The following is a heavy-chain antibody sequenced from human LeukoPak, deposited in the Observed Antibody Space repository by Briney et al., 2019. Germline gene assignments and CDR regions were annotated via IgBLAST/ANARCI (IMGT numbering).Heavy chain of an antibody. V-gene: IGHV3-30-3*01. CDR3: ARGQPGVAAAGNLDY. CDR1: GFTFSNYV. J-gene: IGHJ4*02. Sequence: GGSLRLSCAASGFTFSNYVMHWVRQAPGKGLEWVAFISSDGSNKYYADSVEGRFTISRDTSKNTLFLQMNSLRAEDTAVYYCARGQPGVAAAGNLDYWGQGTLVTVSS. D-gene: IGHD6-13*01. CDR2: ISSDGSNK.